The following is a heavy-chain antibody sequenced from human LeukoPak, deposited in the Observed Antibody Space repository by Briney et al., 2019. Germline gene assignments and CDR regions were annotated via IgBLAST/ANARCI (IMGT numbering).Heavy chain of an antibody. J-gene: IGHJ4*02. Sequence: GGSLRLSCAASGFTFGSPWMNWVRQAPGKGLVWVSRINSDGSATAYADSVKGRFTISRDNAENTLYLQMNSLRAEDTAVYYCARGTAGYHSSYFDYWGQGTLVTVSS. CDR3: ARGTAGYHSSYFDY. CDR2: INSDGSAT. D-gene: IGHD3-16*02. CDR1: GFTFGSPW. V-gene: IGHV3-74*01.